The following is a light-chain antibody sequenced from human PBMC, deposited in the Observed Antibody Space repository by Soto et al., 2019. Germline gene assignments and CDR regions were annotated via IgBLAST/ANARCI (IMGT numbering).Light chain of an antibody. CDR1: KSISSW. V-gene: IGKV1-5*01. J-gene: IGKJ4*01. Sequence: DIQMTQSPSTLSESPGDRVTITCRASKSISSWLAWYQQKPGKAPKLLIYDASSLESGVPSRFSGSGSGTEFTLTISSLQPDDFATYYCQQYNSYPLTFGGGTKVEIK. CDR2: DAS. CDR3: QQYNSYPLT.